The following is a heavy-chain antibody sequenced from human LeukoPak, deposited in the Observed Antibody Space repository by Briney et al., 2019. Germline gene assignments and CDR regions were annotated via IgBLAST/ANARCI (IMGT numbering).Heavy chain of an antibody. CDR2: IRYDGSNK. D-gene: IGHD4-17*01. Sequence: PGRSLRLSCAAPGFTFSSYGMHWVRQAPGKGLEWVAFIRYDGSNKYYADSVKGRFTISRDNSKNTLHLQMNSLRAEDTAVYYCAMTTVPSRGMSGDYWGQGTLVTVSS. V-gene: IGHV3-30*02. J-gene: IGHJ4*02. CDR3: AMTTVPSRGMSGDY. CDR1: GFTFSSYG.